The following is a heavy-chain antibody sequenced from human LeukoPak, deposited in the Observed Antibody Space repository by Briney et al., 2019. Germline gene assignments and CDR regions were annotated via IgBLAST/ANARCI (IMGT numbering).Heavy chain of an antibody. V-gene: IGHV4-61*02. CDR1: GGSISSGTYY. CDR2: IYHSGST. CDR3: ARGDYYGYSPYTNWFDP. J-gene: IGHJ5*02. Sequence: NSSETLSLTCTVSGGSISSGTYYWNWIRQPAGKGLEWIGRIYHSGSTNYNPSLKSRVTISVDTSKNQFSLKLSSVTAADTAVYYCARGDYYGYSPYTNWFDPWGQGTLVTVSS. D-gene: IGHD3-10*01.